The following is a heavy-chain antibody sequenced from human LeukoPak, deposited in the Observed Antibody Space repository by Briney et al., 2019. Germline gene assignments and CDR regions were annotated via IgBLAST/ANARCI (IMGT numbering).Heavy chain of an antibody. D-gene: IGHD5-18*01. J-gene: IGHJ3*02. Sequence: SVKVSCKTSGGTFSSYAISWVRQAPGQGLEWMGGIIPIFGTANYAQKFQGRVTITADKSTSTAYMELSSLRSEDTAVYYCARVDTAMAYAFDIWGQGTMVTVSS. V-gene: IGHV1-69*06. CDR2: IIPIFGTA. CDR3: ARVDTAMAYAFDI. CDR1: GGTFSSYA.